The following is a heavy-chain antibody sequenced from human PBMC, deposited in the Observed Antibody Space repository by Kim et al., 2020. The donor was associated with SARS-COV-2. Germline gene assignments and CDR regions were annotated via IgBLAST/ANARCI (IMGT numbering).Heavy chain of an antibody. CDR3: ARDAQRRSGWHGGEFDY. Sequence: KGRFTISRDNAKNSLYLQMNSLRDEDTAVYYCARDAQRRSGWHGGEFDYWGQGTLVTVSS. D-gene: IGHD6-19*01. V-gene: IGHV3-48*02. J-gene: IGHJ4*02.